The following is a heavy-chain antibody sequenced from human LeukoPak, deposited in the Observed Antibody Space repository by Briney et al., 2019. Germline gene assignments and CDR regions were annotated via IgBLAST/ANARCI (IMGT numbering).Heavy chain of an antibody. CDR2: ISSSSSYI. V-gene: IGHV3-21*01. CDR3: ARDRGIVVPLDY. J-gene: IGHJ4*02. D-gene: IGHD3-22*01. CDR1: GFTFSTYS. Sequence: SGGSLRLSCAASGFTFSTYSINWVRQAPGKGLEWVSSISSSSSYIYYADSVKGRFTISRDNAKNSLYLQMNSLRAEDTAVYYCARDRGIVVPLDYWGQGTLVTVSS.